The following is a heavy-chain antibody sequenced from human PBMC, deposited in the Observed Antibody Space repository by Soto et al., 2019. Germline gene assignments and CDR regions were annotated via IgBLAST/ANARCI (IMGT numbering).Heavy chain of an antibody. D-gene: IGHD3-3*01. J-gene: IGHJ4*02. CDR3: VRERFFNDMTGQDD. CDR1: GFPFRTYE. Sequence: PGGSLRLSCAGSGFPFRTYEMNWARKAPGKGLEWIAHITTSGSEMNYADSAKGRFTISRDNSKSTVFLLMNSLRVEDATAYYCVRERFFNDMTGQDDWGQGTQVTVSS. V-gene: IGHV3-48*03. CDR2: ITTSGSEM.